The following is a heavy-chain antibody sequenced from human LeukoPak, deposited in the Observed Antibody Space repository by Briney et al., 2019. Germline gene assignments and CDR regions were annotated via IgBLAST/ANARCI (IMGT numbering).Heavy chain of an antibody. CDR2: ISSSGSTK. J-gene: IGHJ4*02. D-gene: IGHD4-23*01. V-gene: IGHV3-48*04. CDR1: GFTFSSYG. CDR3: ANHDYGGNFRGY. Sequence: GRSLRLSCAASGFTFSSYGMHWVRQAPGKGLECVSYISSSGSTKYYADSVKGRFTISRDNAKNSLYLQMNSLRAEDTAVYYCANHDYGGNFRGYWGQGTLVTVSS.